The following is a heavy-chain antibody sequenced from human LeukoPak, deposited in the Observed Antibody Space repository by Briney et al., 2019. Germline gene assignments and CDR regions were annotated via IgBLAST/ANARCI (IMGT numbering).Heavy chain of an antibody. CDR1: GFTLSNAY. D-gene: IGHD6-19*01. Sequence: GGSLSLSCAASGFTLSNAYMSWVRQAPGKGLEWVGRIRSKTDGGTIDYAAPVKDRFTISRDDSKNTLYLQMNSLKTEDTAVHYCIIAVAGTVRIDYWGQGTLVTVSS. J-gene: IGHJ4*02. CDR3: IIAVAGTVRIDY. V-gene: IGHV3-15*01. CDR2: IRSKTDGGTI.